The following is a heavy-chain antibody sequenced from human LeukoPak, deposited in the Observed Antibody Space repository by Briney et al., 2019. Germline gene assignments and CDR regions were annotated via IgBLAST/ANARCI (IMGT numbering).Heavy chain of an antibody. Sequence: PGESLRLSCVASGFTFGSSPMSWVRQAPGKGLEWIGEINHSGSTNYNPSLKSRVTISVDTSKNQFSLKLSSVTAADTAVYYCARGRGEIVVVVATNYGGFDPWGQGTLVTVSS. CDR2: INHSGST. CDR1: GFTFGSSP. D-gene: IGHD2-15*01. V-gene: IGHV4-34*01. CDR3: ARGRGEIVVVVATNYGGFDP. J-gene: IGHJ5*02.